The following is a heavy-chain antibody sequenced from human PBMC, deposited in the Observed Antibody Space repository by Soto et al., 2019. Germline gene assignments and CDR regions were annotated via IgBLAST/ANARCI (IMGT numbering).Heavy chain of an antibody. J-gene: IGHJ4*02. V-gene: IGHV4-59*01. Sequence: SETLSLTYTVSGGSISSYYWSWIRQPPGKGLEWIGFIYNSGSTNYNPSLKSRVTISMDTSRNQFSLILSSVTAADTAVYYCARAPYGSGTKPYYFDYWGQGTLVTVS. D-gene: IGHD3-10*01. CDR3: ARAPYGSGTKPYYFDY. CDR1: GGSISSYY. CDR2: IYNSGST.